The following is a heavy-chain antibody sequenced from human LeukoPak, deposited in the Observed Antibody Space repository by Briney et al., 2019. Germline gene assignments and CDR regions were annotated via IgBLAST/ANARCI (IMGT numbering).Heavy chain of an antibody. CDR2: ITWNSGTI. J-gene: IGHJ4*02. V-gene: IGHV3-9*01. D-gene: IGHD6-19*01. CDR3: AKDIGSGGTLAGFDY. CDR1: GFAFDNFG. Sequence: PGGSLRLSCEASGFAFDNFGMHWVRQAPGKGLEWVSGITWNSGTIGYPDSVKGRFTISRDNAKSSLYLQMNSLRPEDTAFYYCAKDIGSGGTLAGFDYRGQGTLVTVSS.